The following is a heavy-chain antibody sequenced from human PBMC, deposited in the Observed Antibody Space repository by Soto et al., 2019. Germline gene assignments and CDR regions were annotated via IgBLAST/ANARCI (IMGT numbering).Heavy chain of an antibody. J-gene: IGHJ4*02. CDR2: MYHSGST. Sequence: QVQLRQSGPGLVKPSGTLSLTCAVSGGSISSTNWWSWVRQSPGKGLEWIGEMYHSGSTNCNPSLRGRVTISVDKSNNQLSLKIRSVTAADTAIYYCATLPPRIELTVLPIPTWGQGTLVTVSS. D-gene: IGHD2-2*02. CDR1: GGSISSTNW. CDR3: ATLPPRIELTVLPIPT. V-gene: IGHV4-4*02.